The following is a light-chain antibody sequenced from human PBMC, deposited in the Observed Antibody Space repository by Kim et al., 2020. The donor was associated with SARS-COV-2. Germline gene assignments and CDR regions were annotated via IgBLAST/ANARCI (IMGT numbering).Light chain of an antibody. Sequence: PGERATLSCRASQSVPGTDLAWYQKKSGQAPRLLIYGASSRATGIPDRFSGSGSGTDFTLTISRLEPADCAVYYCQQYGTSPITFGGGTKVE. CDR3: QQYGTSPIT. V-gene: IGKV3-20*01. J-gene: IGKJ4*01. CDR1: QSVPGTD. CDR2: GAS.